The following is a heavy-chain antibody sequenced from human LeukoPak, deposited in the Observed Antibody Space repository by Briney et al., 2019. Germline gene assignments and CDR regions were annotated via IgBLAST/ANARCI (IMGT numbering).Heavy chain of an antibody. CDR1: GFTFSTYS. CDR2: IGSDGSVK. J-gene: IGHJ4*02. CDR3: AKDKYGSGSYLLYFDS. V-gene: IGHV3-30-3*02. Sequence: GGSLRLSCATSGFTFSTYSMHWVRQAPATGLEWLAVIGSDGSVKYYADSVKGRLTISRDNSRNTLDLQMNSLRAEDTAVYYCAKDKYGSGSYLLYFDSWGQGTLVTVSS. D-gene: IGHD3-10*01.